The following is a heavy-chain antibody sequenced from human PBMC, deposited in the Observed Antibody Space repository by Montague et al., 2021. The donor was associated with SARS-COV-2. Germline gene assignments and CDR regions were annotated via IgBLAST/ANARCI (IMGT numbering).Heavy chain of an antibody. V-gene: IGHV4-59*07. CDR3: ARGTEVGAFDY. CDR1: GGSINGYY. CDR2: IYYNGRT. Sequence: SHTLSLTCTVSGGSINGYYWTWVRQPPGKGLQWIAHIYYNGRTSYIPSLKSRLSVSLDKAKYQFSLELTSVTAADTARYFCARGTEVGAFDYWGQGALVSVSS. D-gene: IGHD1-26*01. J-gene: IGHJ4*02.